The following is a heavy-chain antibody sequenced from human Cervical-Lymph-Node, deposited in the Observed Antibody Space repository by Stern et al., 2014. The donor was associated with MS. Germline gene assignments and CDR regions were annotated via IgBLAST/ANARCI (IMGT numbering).Heavy chain of an antibody. Sequence: QMQLVQSGGGVVQPGRSLRLSCAASGFSFYNYGMHWVRQAPGKGLEWVALISYDGRNEYYADSVKGRFTISRDNSKNTVSLQMSSLRAEDTAVYYCAKDLAGGAMDFWGQGTTVTVSS. J-gene: IGHJ6*02. CDR1: GFSFYNYG. CDR3: AKDLAGGAMDF. D-gene: IGHD3-16*01. CDR2: ISYDGRNE. V-gene: IGHV3-30*18.